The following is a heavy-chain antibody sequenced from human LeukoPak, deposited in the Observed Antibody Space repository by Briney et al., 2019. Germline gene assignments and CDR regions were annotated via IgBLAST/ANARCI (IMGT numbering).Heavy chain of an antibody. CDR2: IYYSGST. V-gene: IGHV4-39*01. CDR3: ARHEWQQLVKFDY. J-gene: IGHJ4*02. CDR1: GGSISSSSYY. D-gene: IGHD6-13*01. Sequence: SETLSLTCTVSGGSISSSSYYWGWIRQPPGKGLEWIGTIYYSGSTYYNPSLKGRVTISVDTSKNQFSLKVSSVTAADTAVYYCARHEWQQLVKFDYWGQGALVTVSS.